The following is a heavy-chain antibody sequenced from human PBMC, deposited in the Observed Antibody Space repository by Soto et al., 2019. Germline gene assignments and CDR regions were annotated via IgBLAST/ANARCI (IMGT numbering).Heavy chain of an antibody. D-gene: IGHD3-16*01. J-gene: IGHJ4*02. V-gene: IGHV3-23*01. CDR3: ATRWADY. Sequence: EVQLLESGGGLVQPGGSLRLSCAASGFTFDSYAMSWVRQAPGKGLDGVASISASGGSTYYADSVKGRFTISRDNSKNTLYLQVTSLRAEDTAIYYCATRWADYWGQGTLVTVSS. CDR1: GFTFDSYA. CDR2: ISASGGST.